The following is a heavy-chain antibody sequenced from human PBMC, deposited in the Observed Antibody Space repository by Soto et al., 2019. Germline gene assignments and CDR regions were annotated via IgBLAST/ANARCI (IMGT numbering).Heavy chain of an antibody. CDR3: AKHDYYDSSGYYY. V-gene: IGHV3-23*01. Sequence: LRLSCAASGFTFSSYAMSWVRQAPGKGLEWVSAISGSGGSTYYADSVKGRFTISRDNSKNTLYLQMNSLRAEDTAVYYCAKHDYYDSSGYYYWGQGTLVTSPQ. CDR2: ISGSGGST. CDR1: GFTFSSYA. D-gene: IGHD3-22*01. J-gene: IGHJ4*02.